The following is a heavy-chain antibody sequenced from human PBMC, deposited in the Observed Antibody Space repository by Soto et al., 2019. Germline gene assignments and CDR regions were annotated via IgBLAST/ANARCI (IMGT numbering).Heavy chain of an antibody. V-gene: IGHV3-21*01. Sequence: EVQLVESGGGLVKPGGSLRLSYAASGFIFSSYTMNWVRQAPGKGLEWVSSISASSTYIYYADSPKGRFTISRDNAYNSLYLQMNSLRAEDTAVYYCARGWLRDPWMYWGQGTLVTVSS. D-gene: IGHD5-12*01. CDR2: ISASSTYI. CDR1: GFIFSSYT. J-gene: IGHJ4*02. CDR3: ARGWLRDPWMY.